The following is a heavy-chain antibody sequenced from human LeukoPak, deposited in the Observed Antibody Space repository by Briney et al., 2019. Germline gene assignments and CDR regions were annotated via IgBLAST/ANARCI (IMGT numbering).Heavy chain of an antibody. CDR3: ARDPWTNSDYDGFDY. Sequence: PGGSLRLSCAASGFTFGSYRMNWVRQAPGRGLGWVSSISSSSSYIYYADSAKGRFTISRDNAKNSQYLQMNSLRAEDTAVYYCARDPWTNSDYDGFDYWGQGTLVTVSS. D-gene: IGHD5-12*01. V-gene: IGHV3-21*01. CDR1: GFTFGSYR. J-gene: IGHJ4*02. CDR2: ISSSSSYI.